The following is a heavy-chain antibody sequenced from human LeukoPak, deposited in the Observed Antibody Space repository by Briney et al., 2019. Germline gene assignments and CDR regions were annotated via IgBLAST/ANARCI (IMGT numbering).Heavy chain of an antibody. Sequence: PGGSLRLSCAASGFTVSSNYMSWVRQAPGKGLEWVSVIYSGGSTYYADSVKGRFTISRDNSKNTLYLQMNSLRAEDTAVYYCARDQAVVSPGGYYGMDVWGQGTTATVSS. V-gene: IGHV3-53*01. CDR1: GFTVSSNY. D-gene: IGHD1-14*01. CDR2: IYSGGST. J-gene: IGHJ6*02. CDR3: ARDQAVVSPGGYYGMDV.